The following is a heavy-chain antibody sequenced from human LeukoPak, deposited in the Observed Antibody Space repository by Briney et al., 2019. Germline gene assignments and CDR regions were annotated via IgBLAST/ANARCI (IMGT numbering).Heavy chain of an antibody. J-gene: IGHJ4*02. CDR1: GFTFSSYA. V-gene: IGHV3-23*01. CDR3: AKETVAAPPIDY. Sequence: GGSLRLSCAASGFTFSSYAMSWVRQAPGKGLEWVSAISGGAYSTYYADSVKGRFTISRDNSKNTLYLQMNSLRAEDTAVYYCAKETVAAPPIDYWGQGTLVTVSS. D-gene: IGHD6-19*01. CDR2: ISGGAYST.